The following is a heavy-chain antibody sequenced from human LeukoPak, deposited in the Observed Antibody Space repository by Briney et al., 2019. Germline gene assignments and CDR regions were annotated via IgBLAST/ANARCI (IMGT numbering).Heavy chain of an antibody. Sequence: GGSLRLSCAASGFTVSSSYMSWVRQAPGQGLEWVSVIYSGGSTYYADSVKGRFTISRDNSKNTLYLQMNSLRAEDTAVYYCARESSYYYGSGSYNHWGQGTLVTVSS. CDR3: ARESSYYYGSGSYNH. CDR2: IYSGGST. CDR1: GFTVSSSY. J-gene: IGHJ5*02. V-gene: IGHV3-66*01. D-gene: IGHD3-10*01.